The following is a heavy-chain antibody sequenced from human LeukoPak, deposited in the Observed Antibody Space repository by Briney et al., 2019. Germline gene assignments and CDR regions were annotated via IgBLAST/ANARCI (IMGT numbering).Heavy chain of an antibody. J-gene: IGHJ4*02. Sequence: PSETLSLTWAVYGGSFSGYYWSWIRQPPGEGLEWIGEINHSGSTNYNPSLKSRVTISVDTSKNQFSLKLSSVTAADTAVYYCARDRRNWGQGTLVTVSS. V-gene: IGHV4-34*01. CDR1: GGSFSGYY. CDR3: ARDRRN. CDR2: INHSGST.